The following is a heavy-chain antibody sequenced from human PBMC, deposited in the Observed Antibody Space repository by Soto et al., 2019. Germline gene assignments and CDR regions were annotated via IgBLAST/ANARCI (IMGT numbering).Heavy chain of an antibody. CDR2: ISYGGSSK. J-gene: IGHJ4*02. CDR1: VFTFSSYG. V-gene: IGHV3-30*18. CDR3: AKENY. Sequence: WWSLRLSCSASVFTFSSYGMHWVRQAPGKGLEWVAVISYGGSSKYYADSVKGRFTISRDNSKNTLYLQMNSLRAEDTAVYYCAKENYWGQGTLVTVSS.